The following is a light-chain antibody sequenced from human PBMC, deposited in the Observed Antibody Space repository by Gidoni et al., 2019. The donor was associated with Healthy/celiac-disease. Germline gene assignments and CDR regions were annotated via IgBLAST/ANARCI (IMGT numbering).Light chain of an antibody. J-gene: IGLJ3*02. CDR2: EVS. CDR3: SSYTSSSTLSWV. V-gene: IGLV2-14*01. CDR1: SSDVGGYTY. Sequence: QSALTQPASVSGSPGQSITISCTGTSSDVGGYTYVSWYQQPPGKAPKLMIYEVSNRPSGVSNRFSGSKSGNTASLTISGLQAEDEADYYCSSYTSSSTLSWVFGGGTKLTVL.